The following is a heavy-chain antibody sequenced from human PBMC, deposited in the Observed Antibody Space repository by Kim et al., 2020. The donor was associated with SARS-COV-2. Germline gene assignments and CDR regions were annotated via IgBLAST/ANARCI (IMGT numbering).Heavy chain of an antibody. V-gene: IGHV3-7*01. D-gene: IGHD2-2*01. CDR2: IKQDGSEK. CDR3: ARDIVVVPAASRVYYYYYGMDV. CDR1: GFTFSSYW. Sequence: GGSLRLSCAASGFTFSSYWMSWVRQAPGKGLEWVANIKQDGSEKYYVDSVKGRFTISRDNAKNSLYLQMNSLRAEDTAVYYCARDIVVVPAASRVYYYYYGMDVWGQGTTVTVSS. J-gene: IGHJ6*02.